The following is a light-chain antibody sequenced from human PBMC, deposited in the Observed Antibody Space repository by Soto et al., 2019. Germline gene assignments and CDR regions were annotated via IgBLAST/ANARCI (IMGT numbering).Light chain of an antibody. CDR3: QQYNGYSRT. V-gene: IGKV1-5*01. J-gene: IGKJ1*01. CDR1: QSISDS. Sequence: DIQMTQSPSTLSASVGDRVTITCRASQSISDSLAWYQQKPGKAPDLLISDASSLERGVPSRFSGSGSGTEFSLTISSMQPYEFATYYCQQYNGYSRTFGRGTKVEIK. CDR2: DAS.